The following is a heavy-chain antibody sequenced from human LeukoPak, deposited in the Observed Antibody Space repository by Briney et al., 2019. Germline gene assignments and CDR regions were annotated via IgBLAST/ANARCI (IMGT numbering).Heavy chain of an antibody. CDR2: ISSNSTTI. J-gene: IGHJ6*03. CDR3: ARDGLRGV. V-gene: IGHV3-48*01. CDR1: GFTFSSYS. Sequence: PGGSLRLSCAASGFTFSSYSMNWVRQAPGKGLEWISYISSNSTTIFYADSVKGRFTISRDNAKNSLFVQMNSLRAEDTAIYYCARDGLRGVWGTGTTVTV. D-gene: IGHD3-10*01.